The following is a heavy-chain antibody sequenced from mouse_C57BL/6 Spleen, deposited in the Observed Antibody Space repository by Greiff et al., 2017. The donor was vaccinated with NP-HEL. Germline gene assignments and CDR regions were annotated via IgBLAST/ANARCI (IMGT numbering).Heavy chain of an antibody. CDR1: GYTFTDYN. D-gene: IGHD1-1*01. CDR2: ISPNNGGT. CDR3: AIYYGSSQAWFAY. Sequence: EVQVVESGPELVKPGASVKIPCKASGYTFTDYNMDWVKQSHGKSLEWIGDISPNNGGTIYNQKFKGKATLTVDKSSSTAYMELRSLTSEDTAVYYCAIYYGSSQAWFAYWGQGTLVTVSA. V-gene: IGHV1-18*01. J-gene: IGHJ3*01.